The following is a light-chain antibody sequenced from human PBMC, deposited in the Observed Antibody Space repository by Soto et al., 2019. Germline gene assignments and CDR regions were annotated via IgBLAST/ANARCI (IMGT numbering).Light chain of an antibody. CDR3: QEYKNWASFT. J-gene: IGKJ2*01. V-gene: IGKV3-15*01. CDR1: QSVSSN. CDR2: GAS. Sequence: EIVMTQSPATLSVSPGERATLSCRASQSVSSNLAWYQQKPGQAPRLLIYGASTRATGIPARFSGSGSGTEFTLTISSLQSEDFAVYYCQEYKNWASFTFGQGTKLEIK.